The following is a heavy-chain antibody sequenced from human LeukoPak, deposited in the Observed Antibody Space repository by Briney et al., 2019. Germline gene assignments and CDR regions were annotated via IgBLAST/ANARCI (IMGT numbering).Heavy chain of an antibody. D-gene: IGHD3-22*01. CDR3: ARPFYYDNNGGEGMDV. CDR2: ITTSGTYI. CDR1: GFTFTRFN. J-gene: IGHJ6*02. Sequence: KPGGSLRLSCAASGFTFTRFNMNWARQAPGKGLELVSSITTSGTYIYYADSVKGRFTISRDNAKNSLYLQMNSLRAEDTAVYYCARPFYYDNNGGEGMDVWGQGTTVTVSS. V-gene: IGHV3-21*06.